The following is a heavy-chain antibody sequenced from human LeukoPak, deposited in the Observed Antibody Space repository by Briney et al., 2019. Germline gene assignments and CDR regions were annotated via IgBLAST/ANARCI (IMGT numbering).Heavy chain of an antibody. CDR2: IYYSGST. J-gene: IGHJ6*03. CDR3: ARDWGVSARPGYMDV. Sequence: SETLSLTCTVSGGSISNYYWSWIRQPPGKGLEWIGYIYYSGSTKYNPTLKSRVTISVDTSKNQFSLRLSSVTAADTAVYYCARDWGVSARPGYMDVWGKGTTVTVSS. V-gene: IGHV4-59*01. D-gene: IGHD6-6*01. CDR1: GGSISNYY.